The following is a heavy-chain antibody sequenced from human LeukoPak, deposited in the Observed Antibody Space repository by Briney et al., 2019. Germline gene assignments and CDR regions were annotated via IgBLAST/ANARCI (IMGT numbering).Heavy chain of an antibody. CDR1: GFTFSSYA. CDR2: ISYDGSNK. J-gene: IGHJ4*02. CDR3: ARGFQYDILTGYYDY. Sequence: PGGSLRLSCAASGFTFSSYAMHWVRQAPGKGLEWVAVISYDGSNKYYADSVKGRFTISGDNSKNTLYLQMNSLRAEDTAVYYCARGFQYDILTGYYDYWGQGTLVTVSS. V-gene: IGHV3-30*04. D-gene: IGHD3-9*01.